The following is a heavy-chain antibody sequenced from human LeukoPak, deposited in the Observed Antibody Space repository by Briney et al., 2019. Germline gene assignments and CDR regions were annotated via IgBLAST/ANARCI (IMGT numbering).Heavy chain of an antibody. D-gene: IGHD3-9*01. CDR3: ATARQYDILTGYPEYYFDY. CDR2: IYHSGGT. V-gene: IGHV4-38-2*02. Sequence: PSETLSLTCTVSGYSISSGYYWGWIRQPPGKGLEWIGSIYHSGGTYYNLSLKSRVTISVDTSKNQFSLKLSSVTAADTAVYYCATARQYDILTGYPEYYFDYWGQGTLVTVSS. CDR1: GYSISSGYY. J-gene: IGHJ4*02.